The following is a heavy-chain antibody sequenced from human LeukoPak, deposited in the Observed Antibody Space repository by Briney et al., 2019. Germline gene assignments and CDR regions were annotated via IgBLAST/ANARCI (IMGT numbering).Heavy chain of an antibody. CDR2: IYSNNTT. CDR1: GFTVSSNY. CDR3: AKGITVMMVAPGY. Sequence: QPGGSLRLPCAASGFTVSSNYMTWVRQAPGKGLEWVSVIYSNNTTFYADSVKGRFTISRDKSKNTLYLQMNSLRAEDTAVYYCAKGITVMMVAPGYWGQGTLVTVSS. D-gene: IGHD3-22*01. V-gene: IGHV3-53*01. J-gene: IGHJ4*02.